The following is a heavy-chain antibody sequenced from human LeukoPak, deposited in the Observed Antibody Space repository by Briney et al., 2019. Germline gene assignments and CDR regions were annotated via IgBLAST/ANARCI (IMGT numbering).Heavy chain of an antibody. V-gene: IGHV4-59*08. CDR1: GGSIRNYY. J-gene: IGHJ4*02. D-gene: IGHD4-23*01. Sequence: PSETLSLTCTVSGGSIRNYYWSWIRQPPRKGLEWIGYIYYRGSTNNNPSLKSRVTISVDTSKNQFSLRLSSVTAADTAVYYCARLLRWPMIFDYWGQGTLVTVSS. CDR2: IYYRGST. CDR3: ARLLRWPMIFDY.